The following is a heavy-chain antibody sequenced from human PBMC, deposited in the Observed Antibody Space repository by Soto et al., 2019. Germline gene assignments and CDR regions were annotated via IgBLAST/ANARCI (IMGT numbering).Heavy chain of an antibody. D-gene: IGHD2-2*01. J-gene: IGHJ3*02. V-gene: IGHV3-49*03. CDR1: GFTFGDYA. CDR3: TRDRYCSSISCFFSSDAFDI. Sequence: GGSLRLSCTASGFTFGDYAMSWFRQAPGKGLEWVGFIRSKAYSGTIEYAASVKGRFTISRDDSKSIAYLQMNSLKTEDTAVYYCTRDRYCSSISCFFSSDAFDIWGQGTMVTVSS. CDR2: IRSKAYSGTI.